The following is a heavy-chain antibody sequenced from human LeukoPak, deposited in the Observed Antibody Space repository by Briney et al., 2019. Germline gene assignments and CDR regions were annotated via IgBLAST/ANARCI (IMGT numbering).Heavy chain of an antibody. Sequence: ASVKVSCKVSGYTLTELSMHWVRQAPGKGLEWMGGFDPEDGETIYAQKFQGRVTMTEDTSTDTAYMELSSLRSEDTAVYYCASCPYDYVWGGYRSWVYWGQGTLVTVSS. D-gene: IGHD3-16*02. J-gene: IGHJ4*02. CDR2: FDPEDGET. CDR3: ASCPYDYVWGGYRSWVY. V-gene: IGHV1-24*01. CDR1: GYTLTELS.